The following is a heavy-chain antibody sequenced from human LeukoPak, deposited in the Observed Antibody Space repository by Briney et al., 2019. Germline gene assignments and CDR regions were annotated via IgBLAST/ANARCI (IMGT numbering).Heavy chain of an antibody. V-gene: IGHV4-59*11. CDR3: ARRTTVTPPDAFDI. D-gene: IGHD4-17*01. CDR2: VSFSGTT. J-gene: IGHJ3*02. CDR1: RGPISSHY. Sequence: SETLSLTCTVSRGPISSHYWSWIRQPPGKGLEWIGYVSFSGTTKYSPSLNSRVTISRDTSKNQFSLRVNSVTAADTAVYYCARRTTVTPPDAFDIWGQGTMVTVSS.